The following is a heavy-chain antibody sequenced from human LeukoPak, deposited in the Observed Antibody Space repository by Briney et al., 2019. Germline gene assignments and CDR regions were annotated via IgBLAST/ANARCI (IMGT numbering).Heavy chain of an antibody. CDR1: GFTFSNYA. Sequence: PGGSLRLSCAASGFTFSNYAMSWVRQAPGKGLEWVSAISDSGGATNCAGSVQGRFTTSRDNSEKTLYLQMNSLRVEDTAVYYCAKRSCGGGSCDFDYWGQGTVVTVSS. D-gene: IGHD2-15*01. CDR3: AKRSCGGGSCDFDY. V-gene: IGHV3-23*01. J-gene: IGHJ4*02. CDR2: ISDSGGAT.